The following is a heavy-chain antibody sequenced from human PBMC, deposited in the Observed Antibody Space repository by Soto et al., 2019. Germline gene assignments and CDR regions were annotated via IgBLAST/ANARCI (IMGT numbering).Heavy chain of an antibody. Sequence: GASVKVSCKASGYTFTGYYMHWVRQAPGQGLEWMGWINPNSGGTNYAQKFQGRVTMTRDTSISTAYMELSRLRSDDTAVYYCARVRFLVYYYYGMDVWGQGTTVTV. J-gene: IGHJ6*02. D-gene: IGHD3-3*01. CDR3: ARVRFLVYYYYGMDV. V-gene: IGHV1-2*02. CDR1: GYTFTGYY. CDR2: INPNSGGT.